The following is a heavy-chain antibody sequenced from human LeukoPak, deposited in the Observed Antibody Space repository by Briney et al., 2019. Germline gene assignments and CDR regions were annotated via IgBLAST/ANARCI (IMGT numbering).Heavy chain of an antibody. CDR2: ISGSGGST. J-gene: IGHJ4*02. CDR3: AKDHYDSSGYNDY. V-gene: IGHV3-23*01. D-gene: IGHD3-22*01. CDR1: GFTFSSYA. Sequence: GGSLRLSCAASGFTFSSYAMSWVRQAPGKGLEWVAAISGSGGSTYYADSVKGRFTISRDNSKNTLYLQMNSLRAEDTALYYCAKDHYDSSGYNDYWGQGTLVTVSS.